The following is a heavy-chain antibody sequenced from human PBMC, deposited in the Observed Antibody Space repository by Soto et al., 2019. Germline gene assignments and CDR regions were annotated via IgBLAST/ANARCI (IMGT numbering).Heavy chain of an antibody. CDR1: GGTFSSYT. D-gene: IGHD2-15*01. CDR3: ARGGIVVVVAALDDAFDI. Sequence: QVQLVQSGAELKKPGSSVKVSCKASGGTFSSYTISWVRQAPGQGLEWMGRIIPILGIANYAQKFQGRVTITADKSTSTAYMELSSLRSEDTAVYYCARGGIVVVVAALDDAFDIWGQGTMVTVSS. V-gene: IGHV1-69*02. J-gene: IGHJ3*02. CDR2: IIPILGIA.